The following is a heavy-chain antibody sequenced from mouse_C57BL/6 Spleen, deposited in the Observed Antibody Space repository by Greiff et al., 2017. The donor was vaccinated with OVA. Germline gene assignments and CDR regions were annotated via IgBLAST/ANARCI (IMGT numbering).Heavy chain of an antibody. V-gene: IGHV1-64*01. J-gene: IGHJ4*01. CDR1: GYTFTSYW. CDR2: IHPNSGST. Sequence: VQLQQPGAELVKPGASVKLSCKASGYTFTSYWMHWVKQRPGQGLEWIGMIHPNSGSTNYNEKFKSKATLTVDKSSSTAYMQLSSLTSEDSAVYYCARGQLPVDYAMDYWGQGTSVTVSS. D-gene: IGHD6-1*01. CDR3: ARGQLPVDYAMDY.